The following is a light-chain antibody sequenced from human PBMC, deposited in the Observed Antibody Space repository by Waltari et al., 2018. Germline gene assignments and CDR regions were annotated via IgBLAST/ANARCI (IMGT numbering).Light chain of an antibody. J-gene: IGLJ3*02. CDR2: KGI. CDR1: SCSVSRNSY. V-gene: IGLV8-61*01. Sequence: QTVVTQEPSLSVSPGGTVTLTCVLSSCSVSRNSYPTWYQQTPGQPPRTLVYKGISRSSGVPDRFSGSILGNKAALTITGAQADDESDYYCSMYMGSGVWVFGGGTKLTVL. CDR3: SMYMGSGVWV.